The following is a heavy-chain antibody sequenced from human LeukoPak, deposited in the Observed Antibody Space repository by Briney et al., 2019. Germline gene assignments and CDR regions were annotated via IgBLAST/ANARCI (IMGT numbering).Heavy chain of an antibody. D-gene: IGHD3-9*01. J-gene: IGHJ3*02. Sequence: GESLKISCKGSGYSFTSYWIGWVRQMPGKGLEWMGIIYPGDSDTRYSPSFQGQVTISADKSISTAYLQWSSLKASDTAMYYCARRLRYFDWSYGAFFAFDIWGQGTMVTVSS. CDR3: ARRLRYFDWSYGAFFAFDI. CDR2: IYPGDSDT. V-gene: IGHV5-51*01. CDR1: GYSFTSYW.